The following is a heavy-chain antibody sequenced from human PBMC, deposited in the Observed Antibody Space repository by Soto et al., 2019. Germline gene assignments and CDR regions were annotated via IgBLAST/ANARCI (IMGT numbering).Heavy chain of an antibody. J-gene: IGHJ4*02. CDR2: VTHDGTER. CDR3: AREKNSGYYRTVDY. CDR1: GFTLSGHG. D-gene: IGHD3-10*01. Sequence: QVQLVASGGGVVQPGRSLSLSYAASGFTLSGHGLHWVRQAPGKGLEWVAVVTHDGTERHYPDSVKGRFTITRDISKNTFYLQMNSLRVEDTAMYYCAREKNSGYYRTVDYWGQGTLVTVSS. V-gene: IGHV3-30*03.